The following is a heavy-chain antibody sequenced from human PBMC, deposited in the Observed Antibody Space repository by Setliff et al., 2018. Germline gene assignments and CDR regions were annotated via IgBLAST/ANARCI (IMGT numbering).Heavy chain of an antibody. J-gene: IGHJ4*02. Sequence: PSETLSLTCSVSGASINRDYWNWIRQPPGKGLEWIGYIHYSGSTNYNPSLKSRVTISGDTSKNQFSLKVNSVTAADTAVYYCARSLGSGSYWNSRPFYSDYWGQGTLVTVSS. CDR1: GASINRDY. D-gene: IGHD3-10*01. CDR2: IHYSGST. V-gene: IGHV4-59*08. CDR3: ARSLGSGSYWNSRPFYSDY.